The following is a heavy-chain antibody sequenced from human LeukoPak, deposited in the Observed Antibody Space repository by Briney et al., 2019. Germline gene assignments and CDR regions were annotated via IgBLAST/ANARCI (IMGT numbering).Heavy chain of an antibody. CDR3: ARDPYYYDRSPYYYGMDV. J-gene: IGHJ6*02. CDR1: GFTFSSYS. Sequence: GGSLRLSCAASGFTFSSYSMNWVRQAPGKGLEWVSSISSSSSYIYYADSVKGRFTISRDNAKNSPYLQMNSLRAEDTAVYYCARDPYYYDRSPYYYGMDVWGQGTTVTVSS. D-gene: IGHD3-22*01. V-gene: IGHV3-21*01. CDR2: ISSSSSYI.